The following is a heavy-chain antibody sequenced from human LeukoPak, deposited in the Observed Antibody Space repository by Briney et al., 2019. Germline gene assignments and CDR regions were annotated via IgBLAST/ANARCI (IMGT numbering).Heavy chain of an antibody. CDR1: GGTFSSYA. Sequence: SVKVSCKASGGTFSSYAISWVRQTPGQGLEWMGGIIPIFGTANYAQKFQGRVTITADESTSTAYMELSSLRSEDTAVYYCARDRYDSSGYLTPYFDYWGQGTLVTVSS. CDR3: ARDRYDSSGYLTPYFDY. CDR2: IIPIFGTA. V-gene: IGHV1-69*01. D-gene: IGHD3-22*01. J-gene: IGHJ4*02.